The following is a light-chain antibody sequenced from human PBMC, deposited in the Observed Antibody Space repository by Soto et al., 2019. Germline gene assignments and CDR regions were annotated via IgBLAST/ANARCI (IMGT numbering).Light chain of an antibody. J-gene: IGKJ4*01. CDR3: QQYNSWPLT. Sequence: EIVLTQSPGTLSLSPGERATLSCRASQSVSSNYFAWYQQKPGQAPRLLIYGTSSRATGIPARFSGSGSGTEFTLSISSLQSEHVAVYYCQQYNSWPLTFGGGTKVDIK. CDR2: GTS. CDR1: QSVSSNY. V-gene: IGKV3D-15*01.